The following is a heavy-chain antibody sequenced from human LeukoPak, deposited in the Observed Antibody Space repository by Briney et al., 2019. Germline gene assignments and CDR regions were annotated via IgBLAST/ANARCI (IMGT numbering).Heavy chain of an antibody. Sequence: SVKVSCKASGGTFSSYAISWVRQAPGQRLEGMGGIIAIFGTANYAQKFQGRVTITAEESTSTAYMELSSLRSEDTAVYYCARDRGGSWRYHYYYMHVWGKETNDTVPS. CDR2: IIAIFGTA. CDR1: GGTFSSYA. V-gene: IGHV1-69*13. J-gene: IGHJ6*03. D-gene: IGHD6-13*01. CDR3: ARDRGGSWRYHYYYMHV.